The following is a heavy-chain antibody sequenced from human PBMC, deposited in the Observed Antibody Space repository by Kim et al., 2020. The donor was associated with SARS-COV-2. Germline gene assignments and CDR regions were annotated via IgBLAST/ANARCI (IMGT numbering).Heavy chain of an antibody. J-gene: IGHJ6*02. CDR1: GFTFSSYA. Sequence: GGSLRLSCAASGFTFSSYAMHWVRQAPGKGLEWVAVISYDGSNKYYADSVKGRFTISRDNSKNTLYLQMNSLRAEDTAVYYCAREWIHLQDHLYYYYYGMDVWGQGTTVTVSS. V-gene: IGHV3-30*04. CDR3: AREWIHLQDHLYYYYYGMDV. CDR2: ISYDGSNK. D-gene: IGHD5-18*01.